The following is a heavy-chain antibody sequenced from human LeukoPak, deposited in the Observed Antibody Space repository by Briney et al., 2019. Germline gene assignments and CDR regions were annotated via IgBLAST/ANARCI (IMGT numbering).Heavy chain of an antibody. CDR1: GYTFTSYG. CDR3: ARDLPYCGGDCYSNGMDV. D-gene: IGHD2-21*02. J-gene: IGHJ6*04. CDR2: ISAYNGST. V-gene: IGHV1-18*04. Sequence: GASVKVSCKASGYTFTSYGISWVRQAPGQGLEWMGWISAYNGSTNYAQKLQGRVTMTTDTSTSTAYMGLRSLRSDDTAVYYCARDLPYCGGDCYSNGMDVWGKGTTVTVSS.